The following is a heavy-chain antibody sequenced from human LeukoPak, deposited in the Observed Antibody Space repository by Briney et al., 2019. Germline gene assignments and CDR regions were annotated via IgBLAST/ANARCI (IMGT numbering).Heavy chain of an antibody. Sequence: GGSLRLSCAASGFTFSSNGMSWVRQAPGKGLEWVSGISGSTGATYYEASVRGRFTMPRDNSKNTLYLQMNSLRAEDTAVYYCAKDRVRGEYYFDYWGQGTLVTVSS. CDR3: AKDRVRGEYYFDY. V-gene: IGHV3-23*01. CDR1: GFTFSSNG. CDR2: ISGSTGAT. D-gene: IGHD3-10*01. J-gene: IGHJ4*02.